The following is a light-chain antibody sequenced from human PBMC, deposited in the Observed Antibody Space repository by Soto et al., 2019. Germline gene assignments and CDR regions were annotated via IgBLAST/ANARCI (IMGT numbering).Light chain of an antibody. V-gene: IGKV3-15*01. Sequence: ETVMMQSPGTLSVSPGDRATFSCRASQSISTNLAWYQQKPGQPPRLLIYDTSTRATGVPARFSGRGYGKEFTLTINSLQSEDFAVYYCQQYNDWWTFGQGTKVEIK. CDR3: QQYNDWWT. CDR2: DTS. CDR1: QSISTN. J-gene: IGKJ1*01.